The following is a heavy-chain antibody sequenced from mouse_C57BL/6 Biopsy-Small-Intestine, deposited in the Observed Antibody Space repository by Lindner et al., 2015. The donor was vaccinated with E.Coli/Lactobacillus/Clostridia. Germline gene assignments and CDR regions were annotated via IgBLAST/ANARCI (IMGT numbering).Heavy chain of an antibody. Sequence: VQLQESGPELVKSGASVKISCKASGYSFTANYIDWVKQSPEKSLEWIGEINPSTASTTYNEKFRAKATLTMDKSSSTAYMQLKSLTSEDSAVYYCARREVYYFDYWGQGTTLTVSS. CDR2: INPSTAST. J-gene: IGHJ2*01. CDR1: GYSFTANY. V-gene: IGHV1-42*01. CDR3: ARREVYYFDY.